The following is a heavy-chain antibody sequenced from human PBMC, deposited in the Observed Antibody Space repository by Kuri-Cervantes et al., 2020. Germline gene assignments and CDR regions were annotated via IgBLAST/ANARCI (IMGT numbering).Heavy chain of an antibody. CDR3: ARGSGWYFY. V-gene: IGHV4-59*13. Sequence: GSLRLSCTVSGGSISSYYWSWIRQPPGKGLEWIGYMYYSGSTNYNPSLKSRVTISVGTSKNQFSLKLSSVTAADTAVYFCARGSGWYFYWGQGTLVTVSS. CDR2: MYYSGST. D-gene: IGHD6-19*01. J-gene: IGHJ1*01. CDR1: GGSISSYY.